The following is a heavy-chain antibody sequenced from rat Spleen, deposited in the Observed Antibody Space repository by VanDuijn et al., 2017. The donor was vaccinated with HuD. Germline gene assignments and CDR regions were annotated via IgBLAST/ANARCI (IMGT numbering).Heavy chain of an antibody. CDR1: GLSFSNYD. D-gene: IGHD1-10*01. Sequence: EVQLVESGGGLVQPGRSMKLSCAASGLSFSNYDMAWVRQAPTKGLEWVASISYDGTATYYRDSVKGRFTLSRDTAQNTLYLQMNSLRSEDTATYYCARPHNYRYVMDAWGQGTSVTVSS. V-gene: IGHV5-22*01. J-gene: IGHJ4*01. CDR2: ISYDGTAT. CDR3: ARPHNYRYVMDA.